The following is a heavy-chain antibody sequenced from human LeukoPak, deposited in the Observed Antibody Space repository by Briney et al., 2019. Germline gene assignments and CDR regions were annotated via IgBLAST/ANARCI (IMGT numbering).Heavy chain of an antibody. Sequence: GASVKVSCKASGYTFTGYYMHWVRQAPGQGLEWMGWINPNSGGTNYAQKFQGRVTMTRNTSISTAYMELSSLRSEDTAVYYCAGDYGDFDDAFDIWGQGTMVTVSS. J-gene: IGHJ3*02. CDR3: AGDYGDFDDAFDI. V-gene: IGHV1-2*02. CDR2: INPNSGGT. D-gene: IGHD4-17*01. CDR1: GYTFTGYY.